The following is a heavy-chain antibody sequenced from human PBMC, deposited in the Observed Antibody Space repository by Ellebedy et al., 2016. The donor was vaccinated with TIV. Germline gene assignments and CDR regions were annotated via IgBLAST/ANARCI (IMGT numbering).Heavy chain of an antibody. Sequence: SETLSLTCTVSGGSISSYYWSWIRQPPGKGLEWIGYIYYSGSTNYNPSLKSRVTISVDTSKNQFSLKLSSVTAADTAVYYCARIRGTSIAVAGRGYFDYWGQGTLVTVSS. CDR3: ARIRGTSIAVAGRGYFDY. D-gene: IGHD6-19*01. CDR1: GGSISSYY. V-gene: IGHV4-59*01. J-gene: IGHJ4*02. CDR2: IYYSGST.